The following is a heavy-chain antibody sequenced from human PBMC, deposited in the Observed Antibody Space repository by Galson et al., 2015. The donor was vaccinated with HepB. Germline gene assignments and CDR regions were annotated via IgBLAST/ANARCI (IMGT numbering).Heavy chain of an antibody. Sequence: SLRLSCAASGFTFSDYWMTWVRQAPGKGLEWVANIKQDGSHKFFVDSVKGRFSISRDNAKNSLYLQMNSLRAEDTALYYCARYNNGLPYYGMDVWGQGTTVTVSS. J-gene: IGHJ6*02. D-gene: IGHD3-10*01. CDR3: ARYNNGLPYYGMDV. CDR1: GFTFSDYW. CDR2: IKQDGSHK. V-gene: IGHV3-7*01.